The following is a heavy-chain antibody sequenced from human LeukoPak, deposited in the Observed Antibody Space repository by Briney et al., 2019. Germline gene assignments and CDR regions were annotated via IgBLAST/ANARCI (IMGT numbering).Heavy chain of an antibody. V-gene: IGHV3-74*01. CDR2: INSDGSWT. Sequence: GGSLRLSCAASGNYWMHWVRQAPGKGLVWVSHINSDGSWTGYADSVKGRFTISKDNAKNTVYLQLNNLRAEDTAVYYCVSFYETNWGRGTLVTVSS. CDR3: VSFYETN. J-gene: IGHJ4*02. D-gene: IGHD2-2*01. CDR1: GNYW.